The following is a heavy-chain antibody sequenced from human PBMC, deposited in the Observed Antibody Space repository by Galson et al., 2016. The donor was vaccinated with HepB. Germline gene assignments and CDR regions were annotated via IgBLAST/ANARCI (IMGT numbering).Heavy chain of an antibody. V-gene: IGHV4-59*12. CDR2: MYNSGSP. CDR3: ARSTGALILGGVFTPSAFDI. Sequence: SETLSLTCSVSGDSISSYYWSWIRQSPGKGLEWIGYMYNSGSPNFNPSLKSRVTISVDTSENQFSLKLSSVTAADTAVYYCARSTGALILGGVFTPSAFDIWGQGTMVAVSS. J-gene: IGHJ3*02. D-gene: IGHD3-3*01. CDR1: GDSISSYY.